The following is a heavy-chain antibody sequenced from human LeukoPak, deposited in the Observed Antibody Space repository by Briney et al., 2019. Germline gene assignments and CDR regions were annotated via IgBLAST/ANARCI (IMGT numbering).Heavy chain of an antibody. CDR2: SYYSGRT. CDR1: GGSISRGGHY. D-gene: IGHD3-22*01. CDR3: ANYYDSRGHYLFDF. V-gene: IGHV4-39*01. J-gene: IGHJ4*02. Sequence: SETLSLTCTVSGGSISRGGHYWAWIRQPPGKGLEWIGSSYYSGRTYYHPSLESRVTISVDTSQNQFSLRLTSVTAAGTAVYFCANYYDSRGHYLFDFWGQGTLVTVSS.